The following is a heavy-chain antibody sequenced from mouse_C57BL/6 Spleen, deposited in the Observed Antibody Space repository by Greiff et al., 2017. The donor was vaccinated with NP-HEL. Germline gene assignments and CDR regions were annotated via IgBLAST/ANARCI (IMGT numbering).Heavy chain of an antibody. Sequence: VHVKQSGAELVRPGASVKLSCTASGFNIKDYYMHWVKQRPEQGLEWIGRIDPEDGDTEYAPKFQGKATMTADTSSNTAYLQLSSLTSEDTAVYYCTTYYDYDPCAYWGQGTLVTVSA. CDR3: TTYYDYDPCAY. CDR1: GFNIKDYY. V-gene: IGHV14-1*01. J-gene: IGHJ3*01. CDR2: IDPEDGDT. D-gene: IGHD2-4*01.